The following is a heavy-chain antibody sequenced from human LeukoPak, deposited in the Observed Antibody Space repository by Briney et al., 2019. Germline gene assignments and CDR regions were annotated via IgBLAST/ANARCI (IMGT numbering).Heavy chain of an antibody. CDR1: GYSFTSYW. J-gene: IGHJ4*02. CDR2: IYPGDSDT. V-gene: IGHV5-51*01. D-gene: IGHD3-10*01. Sequence: GESLKISCEASGYSFTSYWIGWVRQMPGKGLEWMGIIYPGDSDTRYSPSFQGQVTISADKSISTAYLQWSSLKASDTAMYYCARYYYGSGSYDDYFDYWGQGTLVTVSS. CDR3: ARYYYGSGSYDDYFDY.